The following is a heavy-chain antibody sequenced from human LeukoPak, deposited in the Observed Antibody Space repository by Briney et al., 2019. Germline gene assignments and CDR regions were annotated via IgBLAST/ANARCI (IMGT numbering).Heavy chain of an antibody. Sequence: SGGSLRLSCAASGFTFSNYAMSWVRQAPGKGLELVSAFSGSGGSTYYADSVKGRFTISRDNARNTLYLHLNSLRADDTAVYYCATSGGVRFDPWGQGTLVTVSS. J-gene: IGHJ5*02. CDR1: GFTFSNYA. CDR3: ATSGGVRFDP. D-gene: IGHD3-16*01. CDR2: FSGSGGST. V-gene: IGHV3-23*01.